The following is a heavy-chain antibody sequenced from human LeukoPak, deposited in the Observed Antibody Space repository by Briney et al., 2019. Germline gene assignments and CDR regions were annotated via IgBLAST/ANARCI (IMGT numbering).Heavy chain of an antibody. J-gene: IGHJ4*02. CDR1: GGSISSSSYY. V-gene: IGHV4-39*01. D-gene: IGHD2/OR15-2a*01. Sequence: SETLSLTCTVSGGSISSSSYYWGWIRQPPGKGLEWIGNIYYSGSTYYNPSLKSRVTISVDTSKNQFSLTLSSVTAADTAVYFCARHRRLSYFDYWGQGTLVTVSS. CDR3: ARHRRLSYFDY. CDR2: IYYSGST.